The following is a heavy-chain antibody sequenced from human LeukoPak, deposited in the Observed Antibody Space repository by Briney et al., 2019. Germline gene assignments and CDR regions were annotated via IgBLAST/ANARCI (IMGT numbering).Heavy chain of an antibody. CDR3: ARDREDIVAVPAAGKGFDP. V-gene: IGHV1-18*01. CDR2: ISAYNGNT. D-gene: IGHD2-2*01. CDR1: GYTFTSYG. Sequence: ASVKVSCKASGYTFTSYGISWVRRAPGQGLEWMGWISAYNGNTNYAQKLQGRVTMTTDTSTSTAYMELRSLRSDDTAVYYCARDREDIVAVPAAGKGFDPWGQGTLVTVSS. J-gene: IGHJ5*02.